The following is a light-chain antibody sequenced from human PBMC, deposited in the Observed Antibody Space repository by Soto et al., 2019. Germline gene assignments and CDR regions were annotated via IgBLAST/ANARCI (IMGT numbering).Light chain of an antibody. CDR3: QQYNRYPLL. CDR2: DAS. Sequence: DIQMTQSPSTLSASVGDRVTITCRASQSISSWLAWYQQKPGKAPKLLIYDASILETGVPSRFSGSGSGTEFTLTITGLQPDDFATYYCQQYNRYPLLFDGGTKVEIK. V-gene: IGKV1-5*01. CDR1: QSISSW. J-gene: IGKJ4*01.